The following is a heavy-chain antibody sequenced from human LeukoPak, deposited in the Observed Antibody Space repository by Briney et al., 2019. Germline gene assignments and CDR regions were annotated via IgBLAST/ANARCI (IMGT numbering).Heavy chain of an antibody. CDR1: GGSISSYD. D-gene: IGHD2-2*01. J-gene: IGHJ2*01. CDR2: IYNNGST. CDR3: ATSRAEL. V-gene: IGHV4-59*08. Sequence: SETLSLTCTVSGGSISSYDWSWIRQPPGKGLEWLGRIYNNGSTNYNPSLKSRVTISLDTSKNQFSLKLNSVTAADTAVYYCATSRAELWGRGTLVTVSS.